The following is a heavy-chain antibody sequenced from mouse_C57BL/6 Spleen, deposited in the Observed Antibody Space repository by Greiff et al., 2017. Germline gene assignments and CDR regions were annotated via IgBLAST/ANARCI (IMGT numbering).Heavy chain of an antibody. D-gene: IGHD2-5*01. V-gene: IGHV1-15*01. J-gene: IGHJ2*01. CDR1: GYTFTDYE. CDR3: TRESYSNLYSFDY. CDR2: IDPETGGT. Sequence: VQLKESGAELVRPGASVTLSCKASGYTFTDYEMHWVKQTPVHGLEWIGAIDPETGGTAYNQKFKGKAILTADKSSSTAYMELRSLTSEDSAVYNWTRESYSNLYSFDYWGPGSTLTVSS.